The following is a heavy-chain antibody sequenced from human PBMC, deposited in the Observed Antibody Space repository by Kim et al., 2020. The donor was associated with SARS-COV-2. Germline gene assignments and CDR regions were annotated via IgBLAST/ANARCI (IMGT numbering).Heavy chain of an antibody. CDR2: ITRTATTI. D-gene: IGHD3-10*01. CDR3: VKLYAYGLPPYFDH. V-gene: IGHV3-48*03. J-gene: IGHJ4*02. Sequence: GGSLRLSCVASGFTFSSSEMAWVRQAPGKGLEWVSSITRTATTINYADSVRGRFVISRDNAEKSLYLQMNSLRADDTAIYYCVKLYAYGLPPYFDHWSQG. CDR1: GFTFSSSE.